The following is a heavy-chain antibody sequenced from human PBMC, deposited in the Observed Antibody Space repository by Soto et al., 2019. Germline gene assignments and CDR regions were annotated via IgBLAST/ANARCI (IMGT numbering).Heavy chain of an antibody. Sequence: PSETLSLTCTVSGGSISSSSYYWGWIRQPPGKGLEWIGSIYYSGSTYYNPSLKSRVTISVDTSKNQFSLKLSSVTAADTAVYCCARRTIVGGLGYDFDYWGQGTLVTVSS. CDR1: GGSISSSSYY. CDR2: IYYSGST. J-gene: IGHJ4*02. D-gene: IGHD1-26*01. CDR3: ARRTIVGGLGYDFDY. V-gene: IGHV4-39*01.